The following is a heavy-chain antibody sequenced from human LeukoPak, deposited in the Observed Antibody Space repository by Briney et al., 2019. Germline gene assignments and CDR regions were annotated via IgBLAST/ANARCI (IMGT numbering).Heavy chain of an antibody. CDR1: GYTFTGYY. J-gene: IGHJ5*02. V-gene: IGHV1-2*02. Sequence: ASVKVSCKASGYTFTGYYMHWVRQAPGQGLEWMGWINPNSGGTNYAQKFQGRVTMTRDTSISTAYMVLSRLRSDDTAVYYCAREGNEYDILTGYYRSRWFDPWGQGTLVTVSS. CDR2: INPNSGGT. D-gene: IGHD3-9*01. CDR3: AREGNEYDILTGYYRSRWFDP.